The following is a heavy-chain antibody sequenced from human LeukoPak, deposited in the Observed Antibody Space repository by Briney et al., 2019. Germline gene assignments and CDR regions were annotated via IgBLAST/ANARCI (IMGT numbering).Heavy chain of an antibody. CDR1: GFIFSDAW. D-gene: IGHD5-12*01. V-gene: IGHV3-15*01. J-gene: IGHJ3*02. CDR3: ATEYSVFAFDI. CDR2: IKRKSAGGTI. Sequence: KPGGSLRLSCAASGFIFSDAWLSWVRQALGKGLEWVGRIKRKSAGGTIDYAAPVKGRFTISRDDSKNTLYLQMNSLKTEDTAIYYCATEYSVFAFDIWGQGTVVTVSS.